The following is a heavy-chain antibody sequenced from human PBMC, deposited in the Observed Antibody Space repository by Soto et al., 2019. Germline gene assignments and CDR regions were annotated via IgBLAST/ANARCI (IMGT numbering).Heavy chain of an antibody. D-gene: IGHD2-21*02. J-gene: IGHJ4*02. V-gene: IGHV3-23*01. CDR1: AFTFSSYA. CDR2: VSGSGDST. CDR3: AKGRASDCPGCTQDY. Sequence: EVQLLESGGGLAQPGGSLRLSCAASAFTFSSYAMSWVRQAPGKGLEWVSAVSGSGDSTYYADSVKGRFTISRDNSKNTLYLQMTSLRAEDTAAYYCAKGRASDCPGCTQDYWGQGTLVTVSS.